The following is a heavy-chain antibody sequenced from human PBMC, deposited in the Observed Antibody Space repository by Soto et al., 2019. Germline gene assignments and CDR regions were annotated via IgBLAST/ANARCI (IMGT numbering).Heavy chain of an antibody. J-gene: IGHJ4*02. D-gene: IGHD6-19*01. CDR2: IHYSGST. CDR3: ARDPQGIEVTTGWYYFDY. V-gene: IGHV4-39*07. CDR1: GGPISGNTHY. Sequence: KASETLSLTCTVSGGPISGNTHYWAWIRQPPGKGLEWIGSIHYSGSTNYNPSLKSRVTISVDTSENQFSLKLNSVTAADTAVYYCARDPQGIEVTTGWYYFDYWGQGTLVTVSS.